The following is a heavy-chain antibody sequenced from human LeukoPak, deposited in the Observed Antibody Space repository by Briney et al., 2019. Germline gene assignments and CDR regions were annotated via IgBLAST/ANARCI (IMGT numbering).Heavy chain of an antibody. CDR1: GFTFRTHW. CDR2: IKQDGSEK. Sequence: GGSLRLSCAASGFTFRTHWMSWFRQAPGKGLKWVANIKQDGSEKYYVDSVKGRFTISRDNAKNSLYLQMNSLRAEDTAVYYCARGFCDILTGYYCNWFDPWGQGTLVTVSS. CDR3: ARGFCDILTGYYCNWFDP. V-gene: IGHV3-7*03. J-gene: IGHJ5*02. D-gene: IGHD3-9*01.